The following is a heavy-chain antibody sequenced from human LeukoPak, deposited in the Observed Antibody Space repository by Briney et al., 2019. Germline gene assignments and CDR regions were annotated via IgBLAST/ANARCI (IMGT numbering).Heavy chain of an antibody. CDR3: ARGRAARRGNWFDP. J-gene: IGHJ5*02. D-gene: IGHD6-6*01. CDR2: MNPNSGNT. V-gene: IGHV1-8*01. CDR1: GYTFTSYD. Sequence: ASVKVSCKASGYTFTSYDINWVRQATGQGLEWMGRMNPNSGNTGYAQKFQGRVTMTRNTSMSTAYMELSSLRSADTPVYYCARGRAARRGNWFDPWGQGTLVTVSS.